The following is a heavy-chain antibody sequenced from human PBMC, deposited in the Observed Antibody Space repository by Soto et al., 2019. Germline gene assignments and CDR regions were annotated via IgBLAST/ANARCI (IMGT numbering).Heavy chain of an antibody. J-gene: IGHJ4*02. Sequence: QVQLQESGPGLVQPSETLSLTCTVSGGSVSGASYYWSWIRQPPGKGLEWIGNINHSGATNYNPSLKTRATISVDTSKKQFSLKLRSVTFADTAVYYCARGLDFYGSGSPDLNGYWGQGTLVTVSS. CDR1: GGSVSGASYY. CDR2: INHSGAT. V-gene: IGHV4-61*01. CDR3: ARGLDFYGSGSPDLNGY. D-gene: IGHD3-10*01.